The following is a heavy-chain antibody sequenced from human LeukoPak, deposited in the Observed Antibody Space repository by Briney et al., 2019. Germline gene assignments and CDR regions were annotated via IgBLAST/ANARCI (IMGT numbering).Heavy chain of an antibody. Sequence: GGSLRLSCAASGFTFSSYWMSWVRQAPGKGLEWVANIKQDGSEKYYVDSAKGRFTISRDNAKNSLYLQMNSLRAEDTAVYYCARAGSGYEDGFDYWGQGTLVTVSS. CDR2: IKQDGSEK. CDR3: ARAGSGYEDGFDY. V-gene: IGHV3-7*01. J-gene: IGHJ4*02. CDR1: GFTFSSYW. D-gene: IGHD5-12*01.